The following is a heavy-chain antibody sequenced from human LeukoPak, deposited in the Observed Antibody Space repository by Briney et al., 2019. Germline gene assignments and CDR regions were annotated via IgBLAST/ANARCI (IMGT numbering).Heavy chain of an antibody. CDR3: ARATTVTTVDY. Sequence: PGGSLRLSCAASGFTVSSNYMSWVRQAPGKGLEWVSVIYSGGSTYYADSVKGRFTISRDNSKNTLYLQMNGLRAEDTAVYYCARATTVTTVDYWGQGTLVTVSS. J-gene: IGHJ4*02. CDR2: IYSGGST. V-gene: IGHV3-53*01. CDR1: GFTVSSNY. D-gene: IGHD4-17*01.